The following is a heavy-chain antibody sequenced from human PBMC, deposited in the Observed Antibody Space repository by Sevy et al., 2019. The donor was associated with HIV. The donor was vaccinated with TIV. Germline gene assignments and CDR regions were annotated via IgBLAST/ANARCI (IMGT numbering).Heavy chain of an antibody. CDR2: ISGSGGST. V-gene: IGHV3-23*01. CDR1: GFTFSSYA. D-gene: IGHD3-16*02. Sequence: GESLKISCAASGFTFSSYAMSWVRQAPGKGLEWVSAISGSGGSTYYADSVKGRFTISRDNSKNTLYLQMNSLRAEDTAVYYCAKLGDYIWGSYRQADFDYWGQGTLVTVSS. CDR3: AKLGDYIWGSYRQADFDY. J-gene: IGHJ4*02.